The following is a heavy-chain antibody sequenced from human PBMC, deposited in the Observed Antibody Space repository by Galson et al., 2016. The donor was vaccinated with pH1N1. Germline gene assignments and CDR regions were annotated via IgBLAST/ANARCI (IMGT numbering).Heavy chain of an antibody. CDR2: TYYRSKWFY. J-gene: IGHJ4*02. CDR3: ARHSPGRAVGVFDC. D-gene: IGHD6-19*01. CDR1: GDSVSSNSAA. Sequence: CAISGDSVSSNSAAWNWIRQSPSRGLERLGRTYYRSKWFYNYAVSVQGRITINPDTSKNQFSLQLNSVTPEDTAVYYCARHSPGRAVGVFDCWGQGTLVTVSP. V-gene: IGHV6-1*01.